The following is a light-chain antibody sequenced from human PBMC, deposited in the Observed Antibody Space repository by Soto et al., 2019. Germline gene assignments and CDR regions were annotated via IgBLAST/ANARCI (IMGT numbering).Light chain of an antibody. CDR1: QGISSW. Sequence: DIQITQSPSSLSASVGDRVTITCRASQGISSWLAWYQQKPWKAPKLLIYAASTRATGIPARFSGSGSGTEFTLTISNLQSEDFAVYFCQQYHNWPPITFGQGTRLEI. CDR3: QQYHNWPPIT. V-gene: IGKV1-12*01. J-gene: IGKJ5*01. CDR2: AAS.